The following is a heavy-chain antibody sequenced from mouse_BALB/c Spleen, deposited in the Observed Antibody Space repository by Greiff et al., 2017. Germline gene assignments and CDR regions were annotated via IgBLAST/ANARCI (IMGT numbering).Heavy chain of an antibody. CDR1: GYTFTSYW. CDR2: INPSNGRT. Sequence: QVQLKQPGAELVKPGASVKLSCKASGYTFTSYWMHWVKQRPGQGLEWIGEINPSNGRTNYNEKFKSKATLTVDKSSSTAYMQLSSLTSEDSAVYYCAYYRYDVDAMDYWGQGTSVTVSS. D-gene: IGHD2-14*01. CDR3: AYYRYDVDAMDY. V-gene: IGHV1S81*02. J-gene: IGHJ4*01.